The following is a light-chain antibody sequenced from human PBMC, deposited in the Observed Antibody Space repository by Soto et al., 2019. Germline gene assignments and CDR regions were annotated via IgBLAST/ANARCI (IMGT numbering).Light chain of an antibody. J-gene: IGLJ1*01. Sequence: QSVLTHPLSASESPGQSVTISCTGTSSDAGGYHYVSWYQHHPGRAPKLLIYEVEKRPSGVPDRFSGSKSGTSASLAITGLQAEDEADYYCQSYDSSLSGYVFGTGTKVTVL. V-gene: IGLV2-8*01. CDR3: QSYDSSLSGYV. CDR1: SSDAGGYHY. CDR2: EVE.